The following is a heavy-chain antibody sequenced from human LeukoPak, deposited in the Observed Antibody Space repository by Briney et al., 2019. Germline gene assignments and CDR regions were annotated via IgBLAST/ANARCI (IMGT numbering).Heavy chain of an antibody. J-gene: IGHJ4*02. CDR2: IYYSGST. CDR3: ARGVVLLWFGELLSSGFFDY. V-gene: IGHV4-39*01. Sequence: SETLSLTCTVSGGSISSSSYYWGWIRQPPGKGLEWIGSIYYSGSTYYNPSLKSRVTISVDTSKNQFSLKLSSVTAADTAVYYCARGVVLLWFGELLSSGFFDYWGQGTLVTVSS. D-gene: IGHD3-10*01. CDR1: GGSISSSSYY.